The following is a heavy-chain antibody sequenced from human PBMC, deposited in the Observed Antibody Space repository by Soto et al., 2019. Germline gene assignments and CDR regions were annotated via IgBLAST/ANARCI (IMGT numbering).Heavy chain of an antibody. J-gene: IGHJ6*02. CDR1: GFTFSSYG. V-gene: IGHV3-30*18. Sequence: QVQLVESGGGVVQPGRSLRLSLAASGFTFSSYGMHWVRQAPGKGLEWVAVISYDGSNKYYADSVKGRFTISRDNSKNTLYLQMNSLRAEDTAVYYCAKDLLRPGRAYGMDVWGQGTTVTVSS. CDR3: AKDLLRPGRAYGMDV. CDR2: ISYDGSNK.